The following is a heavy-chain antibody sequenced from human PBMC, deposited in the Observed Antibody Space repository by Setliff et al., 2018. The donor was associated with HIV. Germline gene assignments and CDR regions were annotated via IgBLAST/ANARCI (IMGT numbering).Heavy chain of an antibody. Sequence: SETLSLTCTVSGVSISNYYWSWIRQPPGKGLEWIGNIYHSGSTYYNPSLKSRVTISVDTSKNQFSLKLSSVTAADTAVYYCARWPPHRSSDYDQEYYFDYWGQGTLVTVSS. CDR3: ARWPPHRSSDYDQEYYFDY. CDR2: IYHSGST. D-gene: IGHD3-22*01. J-gene: IGHJ4*02. CDR1: GVSISNYY. V-gene: IGHV4-59*08.